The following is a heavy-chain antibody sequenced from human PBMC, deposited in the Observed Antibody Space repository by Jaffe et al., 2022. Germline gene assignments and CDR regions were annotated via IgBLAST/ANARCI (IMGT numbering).Heavy chain of an antibody. Sequence: EVQLVESGGGLVKPGGSLRLSCAASGFTFSSYSMNWVRQAPGKGLEWVSSISSSSSYIYYADSVKGRFTISRDNAKNSLYLQMNSLRAEDTAVYYCARDGGPFGVPAADTSFDYWGQGTLVTVSS. D-gene: IGHD2-2*01. CDR2: ISSSSSYI. V-gene: IGHV3-21*01. CDR1: GFTFSSYS. CDR3: ARDGGPFGVPAADTSFDY. J-gene: IGHJ4*02.